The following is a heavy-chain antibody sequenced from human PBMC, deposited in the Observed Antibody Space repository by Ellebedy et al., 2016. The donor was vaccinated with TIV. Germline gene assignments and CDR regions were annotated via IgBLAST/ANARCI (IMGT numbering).Heavy chain of an antibody. J-gene: IGHJ6*02. CDR3: ARGEAITIFGVVITDYYYGMDV. D-gene: IGHD3-3*01. Sequence: GESLKISXAASGFTFSSYAIHWVRQAPGKGLEWVAVISYDGTNKDYADSVKGRFTISRDNAKNSLYLQMNSLRAEDTAVYYCARGEAITIFGVVITDYYYGMDVWGQGTTVTVSS. CDR2: ISYDGTNK. V-gene: IGHV3-30-3*01. CDR1: GFTFSSYA.